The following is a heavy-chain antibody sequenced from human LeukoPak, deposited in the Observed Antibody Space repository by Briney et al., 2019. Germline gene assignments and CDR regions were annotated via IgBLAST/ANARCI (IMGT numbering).Heavy chain of an antibody. Sequence: GGSLRLSCAASGFIFSSYSMNWVRQAPGEGLEWVSYISSSGSTIYYADSVKGRFTISRDNAKNSLYLQMNSLRAEDTAVYYCARPPTRQQLVLTNWFDPWGQGTLVTVSS. CDR3: ARPPTRQQLVLTNWFDP. CDR1: GFIFSSYS. J-gene: IGHJ5*02. CDR2: ISSSGSTI. V-gene: IGHV3-48*04. D-gene: IGHD6-13*01.